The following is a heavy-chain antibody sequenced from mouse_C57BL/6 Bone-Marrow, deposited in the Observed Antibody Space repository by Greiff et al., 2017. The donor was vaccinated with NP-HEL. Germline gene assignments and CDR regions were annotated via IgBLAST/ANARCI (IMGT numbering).Heavy chain of an antibody. D-gene: IGHD2-4*01. V-gene: IGHV14-4*01. J-gene: IGHJ2*01. CDR1: GFNIKDDY. Sequence: DVKLQESGAELVRPGASVKLSCTASGFNIKDDYMHWVKQRPEQGLEWIGWIDPENGDTEYASKFQGKATITADTSSNTAYLQLSSLTSEDTAVYYCTTRDYGHFDYWGQGTTLTVSS. CDR3: TTRDYGHFDY. CDR2: IDPENGDT.